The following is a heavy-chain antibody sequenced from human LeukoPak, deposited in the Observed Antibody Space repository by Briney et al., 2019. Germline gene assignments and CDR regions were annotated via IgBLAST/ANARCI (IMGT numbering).Heavy chain of an antibody. Sequence: PGGSPRLSCAASGFTFSSYGMHWVRQAPGKGLEWVAVISYDGSNKYYADSVKGRFTISRDNSKNTLYLQMNSLRAEDTAVYYCAKDLDIDYWGQGTLVTVSS. J-gene: IGHJ4*02. D-gene: IGHD1-1*01. CDR1: GFTFSSYG. CDR2: ISYDGSNK. V-gene: IGHV3-30*18. CDR3: AKDLDIDY.